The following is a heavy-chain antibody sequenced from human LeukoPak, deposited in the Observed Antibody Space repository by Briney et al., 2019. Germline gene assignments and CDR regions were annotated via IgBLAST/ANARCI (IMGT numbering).Heavy chain of an antibody. Sequence: SETLSLTCTVSGDSISINYNWGRIRQPPGKGLEWIGSIFYSGATYYSPSLKSRVTISVDTSKNQFSLKLSSMTAADTAVYYCVRHRQWLLFPDYWGQGTLVTVSS. CDR1: GDSISINYN. CDR3: VRHRQWLLFPDY. D-gene: IGHD6-19*01. CDR2: IFYSGAT. J-gene: IGHJ4*02. V-gene: IGHV4-39*01.